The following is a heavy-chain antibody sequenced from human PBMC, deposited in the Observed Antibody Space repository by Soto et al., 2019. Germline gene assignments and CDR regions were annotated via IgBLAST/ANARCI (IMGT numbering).Heavy chain of an antibody. J-gene: IGHJ4*02. CDR3: AKSPNFYCSSPNCYKYYFDY. CDR2: ISYDGSDK. Sequence: GGSLRLSCAASGFTFNTYGMHWVRQAPGKGLEWVAVISYDGSDKFYADPVKGRFTISRDNSKNTLYLQMSSLRPEDTAIYYCAKSPNFYCSSPNCYKYYFDYWGQGTLVTVSS. V-gene: IGHV3-30*18. D-gene: IGHD2-2*02. CDR1: GFTFNTYG.